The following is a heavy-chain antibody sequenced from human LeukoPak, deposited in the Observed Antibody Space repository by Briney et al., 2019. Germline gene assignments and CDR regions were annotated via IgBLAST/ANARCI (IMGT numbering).Heavy chain of an antibody. D-gene: IGHD5-18*01. CDR3: ARVRDYSYGQIDY. J-gene: IGHJ4*02. CDR2: INPNSGGT. Sequence: GASVKVSCKASGYTFTGYYMHWVRQAPGQGLEWMGWINPNSGGTNYAQKFQGRVTMTRDTSISTAYMELSRLRSDDTAVYYCARVRDYSYGQIDYWGQGTLVTVSS. CDR1: GYTFTGYY. V-gene: IGHV1-2*02.